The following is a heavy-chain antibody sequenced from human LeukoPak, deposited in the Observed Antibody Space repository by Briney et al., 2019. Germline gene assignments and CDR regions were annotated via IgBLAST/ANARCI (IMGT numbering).Heavy chain of an antibody. Sequence: SETLSLTCTVSGGSISSSYWSWIRQPPGKGLEWIGYIYYSGSTNYNPSLMSRVTISLDTSKNQFSLKLSSVTAADTAVYYCARVGTVTTLDYWGQGTLVTVSS. CDR2: IYYSGST. CDR3: ARVGTVTTLDY. V-gene: IGHV4-59*01. J-gene: IGHJ4*02. D-gene: IGHD4-17*01. CDR1: GGSISSSY.